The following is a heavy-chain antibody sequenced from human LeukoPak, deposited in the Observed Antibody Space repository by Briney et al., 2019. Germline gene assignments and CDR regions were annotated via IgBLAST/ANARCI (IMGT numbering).Heavy chain of an antibody. CDR3: TRPTTVTTNWFDP. CDR1: GFTFSGSA. CDR2: IRSRANSYAT. J-gene: IGHJ5*02. D-gene: IGHD4-11*01. V-gene: IGHV3-73*01. Sequence: PGGSLRLSCAASGFTFSGSAMHWVRQASGKGLEWVGRIRSRANSYATAYAASVKGRFTISRDDSKNTAYLQMNSLETEDTAVYYCTRPTTVTTNWFDPWGQGTLVTVSS.